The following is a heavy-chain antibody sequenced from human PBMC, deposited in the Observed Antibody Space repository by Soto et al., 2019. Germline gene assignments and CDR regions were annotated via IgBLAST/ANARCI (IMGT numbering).Heavy chain of an antibody. CDR2: MNSDGSNI. V-gene: IGHV3-74*01. J-gene: IGHJ6*02. CDR3: ARGIRNAYGVDV. Sequence: GGSLRLSCAASGFTFSSYWMHWVRQAPGKGLVWVSRMNSDGSNINYADSVKGRFTTSRDNAKSTLYLQMNSLRAEDTAEYYSARGIRNAYGVDVWGQGTTVTVSS. D-gene: IGHD3-16*01. CDR1: GFTFSSYW.